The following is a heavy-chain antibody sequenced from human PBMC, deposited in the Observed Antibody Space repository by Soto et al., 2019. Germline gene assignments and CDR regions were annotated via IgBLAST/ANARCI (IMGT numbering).Heavy chain of an antibody. Sequence: EVQLVETGGGLIQPGGSLRLSCAASKLTVGSSYMTWVRQAPGKGLEWVSVIYSGGLTYYADSVKGRFTISRDTSKNTLYLQMNTLRADDTAVYYCVSSAGFCSGGSCYDYWGQGTLVTVSS. CDR3: VSSAGFCSGGSCYDY. J-gene: IGHJ4*02. CDR2: IYSGGLT. CDR1: KLTVGSSY. D-gene: IGHD2-15*01. V-gene: IGHV3-53*02.